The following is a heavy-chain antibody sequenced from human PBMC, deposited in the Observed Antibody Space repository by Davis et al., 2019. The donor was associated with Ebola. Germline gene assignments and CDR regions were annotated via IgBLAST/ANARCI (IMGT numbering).Heavy chain of an antibody. D-gene: IGHD3-16*02. CDR2: IYYSGST. CDR1: GGSISSYY. V-gene: IGHV4-59*12. J-gene: IGHJ4*02. CDR3: ARGGYYIWGSYRNLPYYFDY. Sequence: MPSETLSLSCTVSGGSISSYYWSWIRQPPGKGLEWIGYIYYSGSTNYNPSLKSRVTISVDTSKNQFSLKLSSVTAADTAVYYCARGGYYIWGSYRNLPYYFDYWGQGTLVTVSS.